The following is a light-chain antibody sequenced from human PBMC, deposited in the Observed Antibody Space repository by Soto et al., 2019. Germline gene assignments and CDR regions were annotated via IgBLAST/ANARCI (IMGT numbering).Light chain of an antibody. CDR2: EVS. CDR1: SSDVGDYNY. V-gene: IGLV2-8*01. J-gene: IGLJ2*01. CDR3: SSYAGSIYFLV. Sequence: QSVLTQPPSASGSPGQSVTISCTGTSSDVGDYNYVSWYQHHPGKAPKLMIYEVSKRPSGVPDRFSGSKSGHTASLTVSGLQADDEADYCCSSYAGSIYFLVFGGGTKLTVL.